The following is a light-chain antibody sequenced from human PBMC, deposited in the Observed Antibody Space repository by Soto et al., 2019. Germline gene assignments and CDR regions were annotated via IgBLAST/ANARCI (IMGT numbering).Light chain of an antibody. CDR3: QTWGTGIYVV. Sequence: QLVLTQSPSASASLGASVKLTCTLSSGHSSYAIAWHQQQPETGPRYLMKLNSDGSHSKGDGIPDRFSGSSSGAERYLTISSLQSEDEADYYCQTWGTGIYVVFGGGTKLTVL. J-gene: IGLJ2*01. V-gene: IGLV4-69*01. CDR2: LNSDGSH. CDR1: SGHSSYA.